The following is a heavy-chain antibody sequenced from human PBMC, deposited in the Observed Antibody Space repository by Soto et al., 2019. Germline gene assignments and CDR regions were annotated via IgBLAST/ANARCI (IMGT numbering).Heavy chain of an antibody. V-gene: IGHV4-39*01. CDR2: VEYGGST. J-gene: IGHJ5*02. D-gene: IGHD3-10*02. CDR3: ARHVRGAVTMNWFDP. CDR1: GGSIISSNFY. Sequence: QLQESGPGLVKPSETLSLTCTVSGGSIISSNFYWVWIRQPPGKELEGIGSVEYGGSTYDNPSLKSLVTLSAATSKNQFSLKLTSVTAADSAIYHCARHVRGAVTMNWFDPWGHGTLVTVSS.